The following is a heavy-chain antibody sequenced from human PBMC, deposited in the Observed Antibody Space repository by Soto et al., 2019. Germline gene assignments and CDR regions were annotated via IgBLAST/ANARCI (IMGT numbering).Heavy chain of an antibody. V-gene: IGHV3-30-3*01. J-gene: IGHJ6*02. Sequence: GGSLRLSCAASGFTFTNYAMHWVRQAPGKGLEWVAVISYDGSNKYYADSVKGRFTISRDNSKNTLYLQMNSLRAEDTAVYYCTTARHHYDFWSGHLRAPGIERYYYYYGMDVWGQGTTVTVSS. D-gene: IGHD3-3*01. CDR3: TTARHHYDFWSGHLRAPGIERYYYYYGMDV. CDR2: ISYDGSNK. CDR1: GFTFTNYA.